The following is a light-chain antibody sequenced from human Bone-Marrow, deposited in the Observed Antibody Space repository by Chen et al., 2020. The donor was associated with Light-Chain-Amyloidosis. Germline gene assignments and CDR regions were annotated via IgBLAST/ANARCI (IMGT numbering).Light chain of an antibody. CDR2: AIS. V-gene: IGKV3-20*01. J-gene: IGKJ1*01. CDR3: HQYGTLPWT. Sequence: EIVLTQSPGTLSLSPGEGATLSCRASQSLADYYVAWFQQKPGQAPRLLIYAISERAAGVPGRFSGSGSGTDFSLAISRVDAEDFAIYYCHQYGTLPWTFGQGTKVEI. CDR1: QSLADYY.